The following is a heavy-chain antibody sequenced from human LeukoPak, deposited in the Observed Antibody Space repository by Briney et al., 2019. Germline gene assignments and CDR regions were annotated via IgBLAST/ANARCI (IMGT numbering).Heavy chain of an antibody. Sequence: PGGSLRLSCAASGFTFSSYDMHWVRQATGKGLEWVSAIGTAGDTYYPGSVKGRFTISRENAKNSLYLQMNSLRAGDTAVYYCARALVEVVGQVDHYYGMDVWGQGTTVTVSS. CDR3: ARALVEVVGQVDHYYGMDV. D-gene: IGHD3-22*01. CDR1: GFTFSSYD. V-gene: IGHV3-13*01. CDR2: IGTAGDT. J-gene: IGHJ6*02.